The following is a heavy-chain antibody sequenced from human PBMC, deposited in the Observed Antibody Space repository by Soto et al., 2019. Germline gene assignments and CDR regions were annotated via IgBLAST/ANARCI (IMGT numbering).Heavy chain of an antibody. CDR2: IYSGGST. CDR1: GFTVSSNY. Sequence: GGYLRLSCAASGFTVSSNYMSWVRQAPGKGLEWVSVIYSGGSTYYAGSVKGRFTISRDNSKNTLYLQMNSLRAEDTAVYYCARASRNYYDSSGYLYYFDYWGQGTLVTVSS. V-gene: IGHV3-66*01. D-gene: IGHD3-22*01. CDR3: ARASRNYYDSSGYLYYFDY. J-gene: IGHJ4*02.